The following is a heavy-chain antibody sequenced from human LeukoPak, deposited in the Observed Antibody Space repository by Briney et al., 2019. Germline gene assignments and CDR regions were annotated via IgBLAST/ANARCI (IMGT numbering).Heavy chain of an antibody. CDR3: ARVTRIRYYFDY. J-gene: IGHJ4*02. D-gene: IGHD2-15*01. V-gene: IGHV4-59*12. CDR2: VYYRGNT. CDR1: GGSIRNYY. Sequence: SETLSLTCTVSGGSIRNYYWSWIRQPPGKGLEWIGYVYYRGNTDYNPSLESRVTISVDTSKNQFSLKLSSVTAADTAVYYCARVTRIRYYFDYWGQGTLVTVSS.